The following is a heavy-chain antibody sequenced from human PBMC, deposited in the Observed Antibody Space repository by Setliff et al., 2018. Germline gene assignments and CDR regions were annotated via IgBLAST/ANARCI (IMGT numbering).Heavy chain of an antibody. CDR2: IKQDGSQK. V-gene: IGHV3-7*01. D-gene: IGHD3-3*01. J-gene: IGHJ4*02. CDR1: GFTFTTYW. Sequence: GGSLRLSCAASGFTFTTYWMNWVRQAPGRGLEWVVTIKQDGSQKYYVDSVKGRFTISRDNAKNSLFLQMDSLRDEDTAVYYCARLEGFWSGYWDYWGQGTLVTVSS. CDR3: ARLEGFWSGYWDY.